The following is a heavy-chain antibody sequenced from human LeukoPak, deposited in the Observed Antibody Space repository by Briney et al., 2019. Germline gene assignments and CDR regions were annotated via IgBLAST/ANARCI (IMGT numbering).Heavy chain of an antibody. Sequence: GGSLRLSCAASGFTFSSYAMSWVRQAPGKGLEWVSAISGSGGSTYYADSVKGRFTISRDNSKNTLYLQMNSLRAEDTAVYYCARTVDIVATIPIGNAFDIWGQGTMVTVSS. V-gene: IGHV3-23*01. CDR3: ARTVDIVATIPIGNAFDI. CDR2: ISGSGGST. J-gene: IGHJ3*02. CDR1: GFTFSSYA. D-gene: IGHD5-12*01.